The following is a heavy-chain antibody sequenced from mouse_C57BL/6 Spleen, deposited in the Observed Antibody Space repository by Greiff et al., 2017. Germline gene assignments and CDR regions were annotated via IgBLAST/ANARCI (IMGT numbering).Heavy chain of an antibody. Sequence: EVKLQESGGGLVKPGGSLKLSCAASGFTFSSYAMSWVRQTPEKRLEWVATISDGGSYTYYPDNVKGRFTISRDNAKNNLYLQMSHLKSEDTAMYYCARDPGYYENAMDYWGQGTSVTVSS. CDR3: ARDPGYYENAMDY. V-gene: IGHV5-4*01. D-gene: IGHD2-3*01. J-gene: IGHJ4*01. CDR2: ISDGGSYT. CDR1: GFTFSSYA.